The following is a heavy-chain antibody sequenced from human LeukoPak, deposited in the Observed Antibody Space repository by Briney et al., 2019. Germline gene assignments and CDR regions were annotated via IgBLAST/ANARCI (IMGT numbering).Heavy chain of an antibody. CDR1: GFTFIDYD. V-gene: IGHV3-13*01. J-gene: IGHJ4*02. Sequence: PGGSLRLSCAASGFTFIDYDMHWVRQVIGKGLEWVSAIGIRGDTHYSGSVKGRFTISRENAESSLYLQMNSLRAEDTAIYFCTKEYDYSGYLGQGRGYFDYWGQGTLVTVSS. CDR3: TKEYDYSGYLGQGRGYFDY. D-gene: IGHD3-22*01. CDR2: IGIRGDT.